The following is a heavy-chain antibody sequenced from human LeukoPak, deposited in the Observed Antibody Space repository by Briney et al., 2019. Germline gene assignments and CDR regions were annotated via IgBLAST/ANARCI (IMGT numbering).Heavy chain of an antibody. V-gene: IGHV1-18*01. J-gene: IGHJ6*02. Sequence: GASAKVSCKASGYTFTRYGISGVGQPPGQGREGMGWISAYNGKTNHAQKLQGRVTMTTDTSTSTAYMELRSLRSDDTAVCYCARDHAGAYQLVSYYYYYGMDVWGQGTTVTVSS. CDR3: ARDHAGAYQLVSYYYYYGMDV. CDR1: GYTFTRYG. CDR2: ISAYNGKT. D-gene: IGHD2-2*01.